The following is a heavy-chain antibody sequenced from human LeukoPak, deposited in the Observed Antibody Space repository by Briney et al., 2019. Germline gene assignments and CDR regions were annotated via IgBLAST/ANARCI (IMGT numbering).Heavy chain of an antibody. CDR1: GFTFSSYA. CDR3: ARGPLLYSSSWYFDY. CDR2: ISYDGSNK. V-gene: IGHV3-30-3*01. J-gene: IGHJ4*02. Sequence: PGGSLRLSCAASGFTFSSYAMHWVRQAPGKGLEWVAVISYDGSNKYYADSVKGRFTISRDNSKNTLYLQMNSLRAEDTAVYYCARGPLLYSSSWYFDYWGQGTLVTVSS. D-gene: IGHD6-13*01.